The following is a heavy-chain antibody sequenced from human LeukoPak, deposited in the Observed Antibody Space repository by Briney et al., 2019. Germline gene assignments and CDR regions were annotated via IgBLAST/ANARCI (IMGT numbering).Heavy chain of an antibody. V-gene: IGHV3-11*01. CDR3: ARVTPRLKQPHYYYYYYMDV. CDR2: ISSSGSTI. D-gene: IGHD1/OR15-1a*01. Sequence: GGSLRLSCAASGFTFSDYYMSWIRQAPGKGLEWVSYISSSGSTIYYADSVKGRFTISRDNAKNSLYLQMNSLRAEDTAVYYCARVTPRLKQPHYYYYYYMDVWGKGTTVTVSS. CDR1: GFTFSDYY. J-gene: IGHJ6*03.